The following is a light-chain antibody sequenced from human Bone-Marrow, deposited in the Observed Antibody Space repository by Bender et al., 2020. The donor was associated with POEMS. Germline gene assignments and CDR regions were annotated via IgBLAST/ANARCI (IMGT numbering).Light chain of an antibody. J-gene: IGLJ2*01. V-gene: IGLV3-1*01. Sequence: SYEVTQPPSVSVSPGQTASITCSGDDLGDKYVAWYQQKPGQSPVLVIYQVTKRPSGIPERFSGSNSVNTATLTISGTQAMDEADYYCQAWDTYSVIFGGGTKLTVL. CDR2: QVT. CDR3: QAWDTYSVI. CDR1: DLGDKY.